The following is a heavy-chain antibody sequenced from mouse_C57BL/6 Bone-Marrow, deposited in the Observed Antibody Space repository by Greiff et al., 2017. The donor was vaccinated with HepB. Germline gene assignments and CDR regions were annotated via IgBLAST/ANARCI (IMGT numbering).Heavy chain of an antibody. Sequence: EVHLVESGGGLVKPGGSLKLSCAASGFTFSDYGMHWVRQAPEKGLEWVAYISSGSSTIYYADTVKGRFTISRDNAKNTLFLQMTSLRSEDTAMYYGARENWDDWFAYWGQGTLVTVSA. CDR2: ISSGSSTI. CDR3: ARENWDDWFAY. J-gene: IGHJ3*01. D-gene: IGHD4-1*01. V-gene: IGHV5-17*01. CDR1: GFTFSDYG.